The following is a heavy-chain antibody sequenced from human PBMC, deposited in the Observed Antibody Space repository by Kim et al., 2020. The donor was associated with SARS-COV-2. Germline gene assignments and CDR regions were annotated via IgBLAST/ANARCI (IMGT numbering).Heavy chain of an antibody. CDR2: ISYDGSNK. Sequence: GGSLRLSCAASGFTFSSYGMHWVRQAPGKGLEWVAVISYDGSNKYYADSVKGRFTISRDNSKNTLYLQMNSLRAEDTAVYYCAKAPDDYYDSSGYYGSFDYWGQGTLVTVSS. CDR1: GFTFSSYG. J-gene: IGHJ4*02. V-gene: IGHV3-30*18. CDR3: AKAPDDYYDSSGYYGSFDY. D-gene: IGHD3-22*01.